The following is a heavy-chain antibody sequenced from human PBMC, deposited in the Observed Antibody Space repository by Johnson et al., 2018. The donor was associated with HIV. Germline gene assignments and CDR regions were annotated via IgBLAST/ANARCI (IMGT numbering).Heavy chain of an antibody. CDR3: AREGGGQMGDAFDI. V-gene: IGHV3-13*01. CDR2: IGTAGDT. CDR1: GFTFSSYD. Sequence: VQLVESGGGLVQPGGSLRLACAASGFTFSSYDMHWVRQATGKGLEWVSAIGTAGDTYYPGSVKGRFTISRENAKNSFYRQMNSLSPGDTALYSCAREGGGQMGDAFDIWGQGTMVTVSS. J-gene: IGHJ3*02. D-gene: IGHD3-16*01.